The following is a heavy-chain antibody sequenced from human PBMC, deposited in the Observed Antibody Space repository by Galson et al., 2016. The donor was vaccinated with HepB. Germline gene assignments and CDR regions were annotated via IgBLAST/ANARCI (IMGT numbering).Heavy chain of an antibody. CDR1: GGALRSYG. J-gene: IGHJ4*02. D-gene: IGHD3-22*01. V-gene: IGHV1-69*06. Sequence: SVKVSCKASGGALRSYGISWVRQAPGQGLEWMGGILPVFDTPNYAQRFQGRVTIAADKSTSTAYMELGSLRSEDTAVYYCARVGAYDTSGFYGPVDYWGQGTLVTVSS. CDR3: ARVGAYDTSGFYGPVDY. CDR2: ILPVFDTP.